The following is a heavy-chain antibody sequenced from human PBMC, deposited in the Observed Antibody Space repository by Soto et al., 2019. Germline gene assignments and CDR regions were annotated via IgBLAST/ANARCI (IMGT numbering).Heavy chain of an antibody. CDR3: NTYPDFWGGHTPL. J-gene: IGHJ4*02. V-gene: IGHV3-15*07. CDR1: GFSITNAW. Sequence: EVQLVESGGGLIKPGESLRLSCAASGFSITNAWMHWVRQAPGKGLEWVGRVKSKADGGTADYAAPVKGRFTISRDDSKNTQYLQMSSLNMEDTAVYYCNTYPDFWGGHTPLWGQGTLVTVSS. CDR2: VKSKADGGTA. D-gene: IGHD3-3*01.